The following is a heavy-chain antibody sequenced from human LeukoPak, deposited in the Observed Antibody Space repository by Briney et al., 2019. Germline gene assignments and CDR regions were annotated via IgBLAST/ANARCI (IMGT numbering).Heavy chain of an antibody. CDR1: GGSFSGYY. V-gene: IGHV4-34*01. Sequence: PSETLSLTCAVYGGSFSGYYWSWIRQPPGKGLEWIGEINHSGSTNYNPSLKSRVTISVDTSKNQFSLKLSSVTAADTAVYYCARRMVRGVTGYHNWGQGTLVTVSS. CDR3: ARRMVRGVTGYHN. CDR2: INHSGST. D-gene: IGHD3-10*01. J-gene: IGHJ4*02.